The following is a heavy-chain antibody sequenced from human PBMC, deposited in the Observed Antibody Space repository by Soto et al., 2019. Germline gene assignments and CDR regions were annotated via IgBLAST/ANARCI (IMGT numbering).Heavy chain of an antibody. Sequence: EVQLVESGGGLVKPGGSLRLSCAASGFTFSNAWMNWVRQAPGKGLEWVGRIKSKTDGGTTDYAAPVKGRFTISRDDSKNTRYLQMNSLKTEDTAVYYCTTRYDYVWGSYRYTLPFDYWGQGTLVTVSS. J-gene: IGHJ4*02. D-gene: IGHD3-16*02. V-gene: IGHV3-15*07. CDR1: GFTFSNAW. CDR3: TTRYDYVWGSYRYTLPFDY. CDR2: IKSKTDGGTT.